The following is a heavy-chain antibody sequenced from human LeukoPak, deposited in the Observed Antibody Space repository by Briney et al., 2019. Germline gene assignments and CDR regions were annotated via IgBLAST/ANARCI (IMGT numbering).Heavy chain of an antibody. CDR2: MSPNSGDT. D-gene: IGHD7-27*01. V-gene: IGHV1-8*01. CDR1: GYTFTSYD. Sequence: ASVKVSCKASGYTFTSYDFNWVRQATGQRPEWMGWMSPNSGDTGYAQKFQDRVTMTRNTSISTAYMEPSSLRSDDTAVYYCARGPPNWGYDYWGPGALVTVSS. J-gene: IGHJ4*02. CDR3: ARGPPNWGYDY.